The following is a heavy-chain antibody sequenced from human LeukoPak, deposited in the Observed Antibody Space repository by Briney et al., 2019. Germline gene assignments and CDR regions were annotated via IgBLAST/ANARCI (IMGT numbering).Heavy chain of an antibody. J-gene: IGHJ4*02. CDR2: ISSSSNTI. CDR3: ARDMNY. V-gene: IGHV3-48*02. Sequence: GGSLRLSCAASGFTFSSYSMNWVRQAPGKGLEWVSSISSSSNTIQYADSVKGRFTISRDNAKNSLHLQMNSLRDEDTAVCYCARDMNYWGQGTLVTVSS. CDR1: GFTFSSYS. D-gene: IGHD3-16*01.